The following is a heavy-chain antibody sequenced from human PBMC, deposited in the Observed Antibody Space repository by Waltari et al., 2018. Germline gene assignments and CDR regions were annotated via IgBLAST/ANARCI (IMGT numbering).Heavy chain of an antibody. D-gene: IGHD5-18*01. V-gene: IGHV1-18*01. Sequence: QVPLVQAGAEVKEPGAPGEVFCKASGYNFTSHGNSRGRQAPGQGLEWMGWISAYNGNTNYAQKLQGRVTMTTDTSTSTAYMELRSLRSDDTAVYYCARGYSYGYYFDYWGQGTLVTVSS. CDR1: GYNFTSHG. J-gene: IGHJ4*02. CDR3: ARGYSYGYYFDY. CDR2: ISAYNGNT.